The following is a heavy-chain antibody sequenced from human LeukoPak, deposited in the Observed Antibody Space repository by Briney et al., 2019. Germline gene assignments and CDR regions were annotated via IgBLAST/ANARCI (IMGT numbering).Heavy chain of an antibody. D-gene: IGHD2-2*02. V-gene: IGHV3-30*02. J-gene: IGHJ4*02. CDR2: IRYDGSNK. CDR1: GFTFSSYG. CDR3: ANVGQLLYVY. Sequence: GGSLRRSCAASGFTFSSYGMHWVRQAPGKGLEWVAFIRYDGSNKYYADSVKGRFTISRDNSKNTLYLQMNSLRAEDTAVYYCANVGQLLYVYRGQGTLVTVSS.